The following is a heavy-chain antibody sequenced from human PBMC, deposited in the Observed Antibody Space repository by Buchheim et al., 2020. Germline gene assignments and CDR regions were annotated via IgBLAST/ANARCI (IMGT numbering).Heavy chain of an antibody. CDR2: INHSGST. V-gene: IGHV4-34*01. Sequence: QVQLQQWGAGLLKPSETLSLTCAVYGGSFSGYYWSWIRQPPGKGLEWIGEINHSGSTNYNPSLKSRVTISVDTSKNQFSLKLSSVTAADTAVYYCARVRYCSGGSCYSKSAPGPHYYYYYMDVWGKGTT. D-gene: IGHD2-15*01. CDR1: GGSFSGYY. J-gene: IGHJ6*03. CDR3: ARVRYCSGGSCYSKSAPGPHYYYYYMDV.